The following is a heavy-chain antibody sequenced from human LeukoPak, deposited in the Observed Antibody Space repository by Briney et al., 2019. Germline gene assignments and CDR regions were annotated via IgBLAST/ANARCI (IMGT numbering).Heavy chain of an antibody. CDR3: AREVVGAYYFDY. CDR1: GLTVSTNY. D-gene: IGHD1-26*01. Sequence: GGSLRLSCAPSGLTVSTNYMSWVRQAPGKGLEWVSVIYSGGSTYYADSVKGRFTISRDNSKNTLYLQVNTLRAEDTAVYYCAREVVGAYYFDYWGQGTLVTVSS. J-gene: IGHJ4*02. V-gene: IGHV3-66*02. CDR2: IYSGGST.